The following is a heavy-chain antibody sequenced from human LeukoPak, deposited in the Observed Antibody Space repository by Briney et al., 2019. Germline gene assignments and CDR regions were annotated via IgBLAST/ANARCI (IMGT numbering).Heavy chain of an antibody. CDR1: GFTFDDYG. Sequence: GGSLRLSCAASGFTFDDYGMSWVRQAPGKGLEWVSGINWNGGSTGYADSVKGRFTISRDNAKNSLYLQMNSLRAEDTALYYCARAAVAGQRYYYYYMDVWGKGTTVTVSS. D-gene: IGHD6-19*01. J-gene: IGHJ6*03. V-gene: IGHV3-20*04. CDR2: INWNGGST. CDR3: ARAAVAGQRYYYYYMDV.